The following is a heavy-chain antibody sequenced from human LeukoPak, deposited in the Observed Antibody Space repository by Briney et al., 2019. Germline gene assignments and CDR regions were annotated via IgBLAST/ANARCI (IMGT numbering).Heavy chain of an antibody. CDR1: GYTFTGYY. CDR3: ARLVDSSSWYDDWFDP. D-gene: IGHD6-13*01. V-gene: IGHV1-3*01. CDR2: INAGNGNT. J-gene: IGHJ5*02. Sequence: GASVKVSCKTSGYTFTGYYMHWVRQAPGQGLEWMGWINAGNGNTKYSQKFQGRVTITRDTSASTAYMELSSLRSEDTAVYYCARLVDSSSWYDDWFDPWGQGTLVTVSS.